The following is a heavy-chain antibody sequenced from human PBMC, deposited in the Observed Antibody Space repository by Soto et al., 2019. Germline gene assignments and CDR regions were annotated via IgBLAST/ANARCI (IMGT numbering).Heavy chain of an antibody. CDR1: GFTFSNYW. CDR2: IKEDGSER. V-gene: IGHV3-7*01. J-gene: IGHJ5*02. CDR3: ASARHIGP. Sequence: EVQLVESGGDLVQPGGSLRLSCAASGFTFSNYWMSWVRQAPGKGLEWVANIKEDGSERNYVDSVKGRFTISRDNAENSLYLQMNSLRAEDKAVYYCASARHIGPWGQGTLVTVSS. D-gene: IGHD2-21*01.